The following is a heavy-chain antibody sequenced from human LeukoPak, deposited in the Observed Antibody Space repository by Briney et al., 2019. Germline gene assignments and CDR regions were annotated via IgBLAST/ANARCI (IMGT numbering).Heavy chain of an antibody. Sequence: GGSLRLSCAASGFTFSSYSMNWVRQAPGKGLEWVSYISSSSSTIYYADSVKGRFTISRDNAKNSLYLQMNRLRAEDTAVYYCARGEEWFDPWGQGTLVTVSS. CDR2: ISSSSSTI. V-gene: IGHV3-48*01. J-gene: IGHJ5*02. CDR3: ARGEEWFDP. CDR1: GFTFSSYS.